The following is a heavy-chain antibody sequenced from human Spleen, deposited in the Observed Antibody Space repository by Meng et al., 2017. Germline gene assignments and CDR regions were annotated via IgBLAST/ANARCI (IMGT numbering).Heavy chain of an antibody. J-gene: IGHJ2*01. CDR2: LDYSGST. Sequence: GSLRLSCTVSGDSIFGYFWSWIRQPPGKGLEWIGSLDYSGSTKYNPSLKSRVTISVDTSNNQFSLRLNSVTAADTAVYYCATGATVTTLQYFDLWGRGTLVTVSS. CDR1: GDSIFGYF. D-gene: IGHD4-11*01. V-gene: IGHV4-59*01. CDR3: ATGATVTTLQYFDL.